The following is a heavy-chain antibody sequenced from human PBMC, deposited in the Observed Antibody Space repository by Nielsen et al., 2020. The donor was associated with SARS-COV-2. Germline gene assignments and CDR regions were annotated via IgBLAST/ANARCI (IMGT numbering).Heavy chain of an antibody. D-gene: IGHD3-9*01. J-gene: IGHJ4*02. CDR1: GFTFSSYA. CDR2: ISGSGGST. CDR3: AKGHDSLVNTWLGY. V-gene: IGHV3-23*01. Sequence: GESLKISCAASGFTFSSYAMSWVRQAPGKGLEWVSAISGSGGSTYYADSVKGRFTISRDNSKNTLYLQMNSLRAEDTAVYYCAKGHDSLVNTWLGYWGQGTLVTVSS.